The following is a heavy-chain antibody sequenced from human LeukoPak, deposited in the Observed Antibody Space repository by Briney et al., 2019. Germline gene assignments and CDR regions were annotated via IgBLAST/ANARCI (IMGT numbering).Heavy chain of an antibody. V-gene: IGHV4-39*07. Sequence: SETLSLTCSVSGGSISSSSCYWGWIRQPPGKGLEWIGSIYYSGSTYYNPSLKSRVTISVDTSKNQFSLKLSSVTAADTAVYYCARGPLGYSYGPPGAHIIYFDYWGQGTLVTVSS. CDR1: GGSISSSSCY. CDR2: IYYSGST. J-gene: IGHJ4*02. CDR3: ARGPLGYSYGPPGAHIIYFDY. D-gene: IGHD5-18*01.